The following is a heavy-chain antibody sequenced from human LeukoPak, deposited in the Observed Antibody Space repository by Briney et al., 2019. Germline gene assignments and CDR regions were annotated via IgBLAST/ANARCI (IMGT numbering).Heavy chain of an antibody. CDR2: INPNSGGT. D-gene: IGHD3-22*01. CDR1: GYTFTGYY. J-gene: IGHJ4*02. V-gene: IGHV1-2*02. CDR3: ARDKDYYDSSGYYYVLDY. Sequence: ASVKASCKASGYTFTGYYMHWVRQAPGQGLEWMGWINPNSGGTNYAQKFQGRVTMTRDTSISTAYMELSRLRSDDTAVYYCARDKDYYDSSGYYYVLDYWGQGTLVTVSS.